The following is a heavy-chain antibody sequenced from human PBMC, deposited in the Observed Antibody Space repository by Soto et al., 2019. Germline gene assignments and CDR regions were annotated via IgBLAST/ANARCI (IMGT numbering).Heavy chain of an antibody. Sequence: ASVKVSCKASGYTFTSYDINWVRQATGQGLEWMGWMNPNSGNTGYAQKFQGRVTMTRNTSISTAYMELSSLRSEDTAVYYCARGYITIFGVDTLPMDYWGQGTLVTVSS. CDR1: GYTFTSYD. CDR3: ARGYITIFGVDTLPMDY. V-gene: IGHV1-8*01. D-gene: IGHD3-3*01. CDR2: MNPNSGNT. J-gene: IGHJ4*02.